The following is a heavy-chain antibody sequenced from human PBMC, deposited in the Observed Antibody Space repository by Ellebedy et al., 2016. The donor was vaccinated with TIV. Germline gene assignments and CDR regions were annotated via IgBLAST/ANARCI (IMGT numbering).Heavy chain of an antibody. Sequence: AASVKVSCKASEYTFTNFDIHWVRQASGQGLEWMGWINPKSGNTGCAQKFQGRLTMTTNTPMTTAYMDLTDLTSEDTAVYYCTTGGTKGEDNWGQGTLVIVSS. CDR1: EYTFTNFD. V-gene: IGHV1-8*01. D-gene: IGHD3-10*01. CDR3: TTGGTKGEDN. CDR2: INPKSGNT. J-gene: IGHJ4*02.